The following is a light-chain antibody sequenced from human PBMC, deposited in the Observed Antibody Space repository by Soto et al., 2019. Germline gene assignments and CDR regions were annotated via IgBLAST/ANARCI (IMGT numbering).Light chain of an antibody. CDR1: QSISSW. Sequence: DIQMTQSPSTLSASVGDRVTITCRASQSISSWLAWYQQKPGEAPKLVIYDASSLESGVPSRFSGSGSGTEFTLTISSLQTDDFATYYCQQYNSYSWTFGQGTKVDIK. J-gene: IGKJ1*01. V-gene: IGKV1-5*01. CDR3: QQYNSYSWT. CDR2: DAS.